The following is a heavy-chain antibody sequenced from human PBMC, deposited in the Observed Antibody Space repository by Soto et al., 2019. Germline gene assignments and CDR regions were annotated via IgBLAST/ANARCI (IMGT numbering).Heavy chain of an antibody. J-gene: IGHJ6*02. Sequence: GGSLRLSCAASGFTFSTYSFHWVRQAPGRGPEWASSISSSSNYIYYADSVRGRFTISRDNAKNSVNLQMDSLRVEDTAVYYCARGRITIFGVVRRDYYYGMDVWGQGTTVTVSS. CDR1: GFTFSTYS. V-gene: IGHV3-21*04. CDR2: ISSSSNYI. CDR3: ARGRITIFGVVRRDYYYGMDV. D-gene: IGHD3-3*01.